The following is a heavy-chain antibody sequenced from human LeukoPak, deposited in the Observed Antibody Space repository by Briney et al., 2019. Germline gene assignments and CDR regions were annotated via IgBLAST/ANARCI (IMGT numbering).Heavy chain of an antibody. CDR2: ISGSGGST. D-gene: IGHD3-10*01. CDR1: GFTFSSYA. V-gene: IGHV3-23*01. Sequence: PGGSLRLSCAASGFTFSSYAMSWVRQAPGKGLEWVSAISGSGGSTYYADSVKGRFTISRDNSKNTLYLQMNSLRAEDTAVYYCAKPYYYGSGSYYHPSFDYWGQGTLVTVSS. J-gene: IGHJ4*02. CDR3: AKPYYYGSGSYYHPSFDY.